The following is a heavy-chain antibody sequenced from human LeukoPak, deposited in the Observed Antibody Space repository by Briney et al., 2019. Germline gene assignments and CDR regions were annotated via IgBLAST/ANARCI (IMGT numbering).Heavy chain of an antibody. V-gene: IGHV3-21*01. Sequence: PGGSLRLSCAASGFTFSSYSMNWVRQAPGRGLEWVSSISSSSSYIYYADSVKGRFTISRDNAKNSLYLQMNSLRAEDTAVYYCARLALRFYGMDVWGQGTTVTVSS. CDR2: ISSSSSYI. CDR3: ARLALRFYGMDV. CDR1: GFTFSSYS. J-gene: IGHJ6*02. D-gene: IGHD3-3*01.